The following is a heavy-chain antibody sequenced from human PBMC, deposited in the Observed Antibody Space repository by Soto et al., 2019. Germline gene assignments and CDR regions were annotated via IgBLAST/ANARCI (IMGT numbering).Heavy chain of an antibody. Sequence: SETLSLTCTVSGGSISSYYWSWIRQPPGKGLEWIGYIYYSGSTNYNPSLKSRVTISVDTSKNQFSLKLSSVTAADTAVYYCARLDIVVGIDAFDIWGQGTMVTVSS. J-gene: IGHJ3*02. CDR1: GGSISSYY. V-gene: IGHV4-59*08. CDR2: IYYSGST. CDR3: ARLDIVVGIDAFDI. D-gene: IGHD2-2*03.